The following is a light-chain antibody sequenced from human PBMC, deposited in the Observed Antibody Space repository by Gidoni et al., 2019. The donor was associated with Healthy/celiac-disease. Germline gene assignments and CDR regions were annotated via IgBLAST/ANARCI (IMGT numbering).Light chain of an antibody. CDR1: QSVSSY. J-gene: IGKJ3*01. V-gene: IGKV3-11*01. CDR2: DAS. Sequence: EIVLPHSPATLSLSPGERATLSCRASQSVSSYLAWYQQKPGQAPRLLIYDASNRATGIPARFSGSGSGTDFTLTISSLEPEDFAVYYCQQRSNWPPIFTFGPGTKVDIK. CDR3: QQRSNWPPIFT.